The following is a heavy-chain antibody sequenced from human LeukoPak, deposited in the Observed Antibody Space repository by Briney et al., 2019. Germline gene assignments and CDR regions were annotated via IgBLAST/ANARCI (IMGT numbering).Heavy chain of an antibody. CDR3: ARGGEYYDSSGYYYPEGRYFDY. V-gene: IGHV3-21*01. D-gene: IGHD3-22*01. Sequence: PGGSLRLSCAASGFTFSSYSMNWVRQAPGKGLEWVSSISSSSSYIYYADSVKGRFTISRDNAKNSLYLQMNSLRAEDTAVYYCARGGEYYDSSGYYYPEGRYFDYWGQGTLVTVSS. CDR2: ISSSSSYI. J-gene: IGHJ4*02. CDR1: GFTFSSYS.